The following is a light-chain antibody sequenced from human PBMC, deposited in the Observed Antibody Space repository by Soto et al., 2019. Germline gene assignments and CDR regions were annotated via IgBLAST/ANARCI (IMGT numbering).Light chain of an antibody. Sequence: QSVLTQPASVSGSPGQSITISCTGTSSDIGSYNLVSWYQQHPGKAPKLMIYEGSKRPAGVFDRLSGSRSGNTASLTISGLQAEDEADYYCCSYASGGTYVFGTGTKVTVL. V-gene: IGLV2-23*01. CDR1: SSDIGSYNL. CDR2: EGS. CDR3: CSYASGGTYV. J-gene: IGLJ1*01.